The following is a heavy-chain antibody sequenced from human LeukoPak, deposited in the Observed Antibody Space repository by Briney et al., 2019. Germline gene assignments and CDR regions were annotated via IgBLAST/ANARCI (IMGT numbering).Heavy chain of an antibody. Sequence: GASVKVSCKASGYTFTDYYIHWVRQAPGQGLEWMGWINPNSGGTNYAQKFQGRVTMTRDTSISTAYMELSGLYSDDTAVSYCARDYPGMITGVEKYFFDYWGQGTLVTVSS. CDR1: GYTFTDYY. CDR2: INPNSGGT. D-gene: IGHD7-27*01. CDR3: ARDYPGMITGVEKYFFDY. V-gene: IGHV1-2*02. J-gene: IGHJ4*02.